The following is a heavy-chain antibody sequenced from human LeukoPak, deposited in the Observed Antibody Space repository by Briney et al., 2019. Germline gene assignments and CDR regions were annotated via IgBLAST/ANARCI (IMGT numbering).Heavy chain of an antibody. CDR2: IYYSGST. D-gene: IGHD3-22*01. V-gene: IGHV4-59*01. CDR3: ARAPGRINPLIGGYYYDSSGYLGFDP. CDR1: GGSISSYY. J-gene: IGHJ5*02. Sequence: SETLSLTCTVSGGSISSYYWSWIRQPPGKGLEWIGYIYYSGSTNYNPSLKSRVTISVDTSKNQFSLKLSSVTAADTAVYYCARAPGRINPLIGGYYYDSSGYLGFDPWGQGTLVTVSS.